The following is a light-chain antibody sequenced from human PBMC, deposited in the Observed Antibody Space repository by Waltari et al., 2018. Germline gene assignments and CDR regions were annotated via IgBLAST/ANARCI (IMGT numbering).Light chain of an antibody. CDR1: QSVSSSY. V-gene: IGKV3-20*01. Sequence: EIALTQSPGTLSLSLGERATLSCRASQSVSSSYLAWSHHKPGQAPRLLIYGASNRATGIPDRFSGSGSGTDFTLTINRLEPEDFAVYYCQYADTSLITFGQGTRLEIK. CDR3: QYADTSLIT. J-gene: IGKJ5*01. CDR2: GAS.